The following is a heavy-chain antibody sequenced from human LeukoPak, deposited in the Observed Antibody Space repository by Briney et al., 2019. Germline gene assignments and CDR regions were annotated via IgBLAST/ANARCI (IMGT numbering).Heavy chain of an antibody. D-gene: IGHD5-12*01. Sequence: PVKVSCKASGGTFSTFAINWVRQAPGQGLEWMGRIIPILRQSNSAQKFQGTVSITADEFTNTAYMELSSLRSEDTAVYYCATGGAYADAFDIWGQGTMVTVSS. CDR3: ATGGAYADAFDI. V-gene: IGHV1-69*11. J-gene: IGHJ3*02. CDR2: IIPILRQS. CDR1: GGTFSTFA.